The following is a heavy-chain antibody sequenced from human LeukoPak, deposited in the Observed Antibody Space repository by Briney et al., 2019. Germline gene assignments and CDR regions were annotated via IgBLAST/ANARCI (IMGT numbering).Heavy chain of an antibody. V-gene: IGHV4-59*08. CDR3: ARVGGGYGDYLDY. D-gene: IGHD5-12*01. J-gene: IGHJ4*02. Sequence: SETLSLTCTVSGGSISSYYWSWIRQPPGKGLEWIGYIYYSGSTNYNPSLKSRVTISVDTSKNQFSLKLSSVTAADTAVYYCARVGGGYGDYLDYWGQGTLVTVSS. CDR2: IYYSGST. CDR1: GGSISSYY.